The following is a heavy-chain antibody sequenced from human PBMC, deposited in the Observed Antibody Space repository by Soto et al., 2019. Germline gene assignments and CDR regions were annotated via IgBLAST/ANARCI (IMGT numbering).Heavy chain of an antibody. CDR1: GFTFSSYS. CDR3: ARDPDRSGYYYRINWFDT. V-gene: IGHV3-21*01. D-gene: IGHD3-22*01. J-gene: IGHJ5*02. Sequence: GGSLRLSCAASGFTFSSYSMNCVRQAPGKGLEWVSSISSSSSYIYYADSVKGRFTISRDNAKNSLYLQMNSLRAEDTAVYYCARDPDRSGYYYRINWFDTWGQVTLVTVSS. CDR2: ISSSSSYI.